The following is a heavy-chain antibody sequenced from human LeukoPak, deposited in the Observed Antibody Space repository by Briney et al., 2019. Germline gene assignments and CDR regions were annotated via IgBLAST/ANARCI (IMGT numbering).Heavy chain of an antibody. D-gene: IGHD6-19*01. CDR2: INPNSGGT. Sequence: GASVKVSCKASGYTFTGYYMHWVRQAPGQGLEWMGWINPNSGGTNYAQKFQGRVTMTRDTSISTAYMELSRLRSDDTAVYYCARAGSSGWEPFDYWGQGTLVTVSS. J-gene: IGHJ4*02. CDR3: ARAGSSGWEPFDY. V-gene: IGHV1-2*02. CDR1: GYTFTGYY.